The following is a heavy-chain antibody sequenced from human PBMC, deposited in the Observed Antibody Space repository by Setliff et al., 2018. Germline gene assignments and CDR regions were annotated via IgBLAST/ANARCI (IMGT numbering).Heavy chain of an antibody. Sequence: PSETLSLTCTVSGGSISSSSYYWGWIRQPPGKGLEWIGSISHSGSAYYNPSLKSRVTISVDTSKNQFSLRLSSVTAADTAIYYCARDRLRGWFDPWGQGTLVTVSS. D-gene: IGHD2-21*02. CDR3: ARDRLRGWFDP. CDR2: ISHSGSA. J-gene: IGHJ5*02. CDR1: GGSISSSSYY. V-gene: IGHV4-39*07.